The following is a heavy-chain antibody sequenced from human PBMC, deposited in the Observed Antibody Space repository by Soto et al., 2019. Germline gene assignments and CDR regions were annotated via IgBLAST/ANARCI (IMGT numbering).Heavy chain of an antibody. D-gene: IGHD2-2*01. Sequence: SVKVSRKASGYSFTSYAMHWLRQAPGKRLEWMGWINAGNGNTKYSQKFQGRVTITRDTSASTVYMELSSLRFEDTAVYFCATAIADAAFDIWGRGTMVTVSS. CDR1: GYSFTSYA. J-gene: IGHJ3*02. CDR2: INAGNGNT. CDR3: ATAIADAAFDI. V-gene: IGHV1-3*01.